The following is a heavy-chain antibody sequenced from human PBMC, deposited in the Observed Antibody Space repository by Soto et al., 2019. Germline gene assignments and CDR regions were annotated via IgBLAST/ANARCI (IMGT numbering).Heavy chain of an antibody. CDR3: ANDGGWYSHYFDY. D-gene: IGHD6-19*01. CDR2: ISGSGGST. V-gene: IGHV3-23*01. J-gene: IGHJ4*02. Sequence: VGSLRLSGAASGFTFSSYAMSWVRQAPGKGLEWVSAISGSGGSTYYADSVKGRFTISRDNSKNTLYLQMNSLRAEDTAVYYCANDGGWYSHYFDYWGQGTLVTVSS. CDR1: GFTFSSYA.